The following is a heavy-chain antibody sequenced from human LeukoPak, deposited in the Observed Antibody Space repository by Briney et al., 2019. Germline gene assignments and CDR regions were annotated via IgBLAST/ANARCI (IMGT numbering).Heavy chain of an antibody. Sequence: TSETLSLTCAVSGGSISSSNWWSWVRQPPEKGLEWIGEIYHSGSTNYNPSLKSRVTISVDKSKNQFSLKLSSVTAADTAVYYCARDGWGSGTTNYWGQGTLVTVSS. CDR1: GGSISSSNW. J-gene: IGHJ4*02. V-gene: IGHV4-4*02. CDR3: ARDGWGSGTTNY. CDR2: IYHSGST. D-gene: IGHD1/OR15-1a*01.